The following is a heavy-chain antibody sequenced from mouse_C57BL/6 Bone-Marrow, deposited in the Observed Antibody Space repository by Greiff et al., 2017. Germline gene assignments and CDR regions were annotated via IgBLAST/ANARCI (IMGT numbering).Heavy chain of an antibody. D-gene: IGHD1-1*01. CDR3: TPRMTTVVE. CDR1: GFNIKDDY. V-gene: IGHV14-4*01. J-gene: IGHJ2*01. Sequence: VQLQQSGAELVRPGASVKLSCTASGFNIKDDYMHWVKQRPEQGLEWIGWVDPENGDTEYASKFQGKATITADTSSNTAYLQVSSLTSEDTAVYYCTPRMTTVVEGGKGTTLTVSS. CDR2: VDPENGDT.